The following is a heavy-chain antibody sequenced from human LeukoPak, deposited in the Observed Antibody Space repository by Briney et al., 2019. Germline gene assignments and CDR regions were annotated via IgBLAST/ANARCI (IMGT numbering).Heavy chain of an antibody. V-gene: IGHV4-39*01. CDR3: ARHPFSGGLRFGFDP. CDR2: IYYSGST. D-gene: IGHD4-17*01. Sequence: SETLSLTCTVSGGSISSSSYYWGWIRQPPGKGLEWIGSIYYSGSTYYNPSLKSRVTISVDTSKNQFSLKLSSVTAADTAVYYCARHPFSGGLRFGFDPWGQGTLVTVSP. J-gene: IGHJ5*02. CDR1: GGSISSSSYY.